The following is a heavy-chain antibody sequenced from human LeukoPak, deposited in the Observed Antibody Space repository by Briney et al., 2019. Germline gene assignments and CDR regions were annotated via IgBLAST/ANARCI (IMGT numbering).Heavy chain of an antibody. CDR3: ARVRLVRGVILDGDFDY. V-gene: IGHV1-18*01. J-gene: IGHJ4*02. CDR2: ISAYNGNT. D-gene: IGHD3-10*01. CDR1: GYTFTSYG. Sequence: ASVKVSCKASGYTFTSYGISWVRQAPGQGLEWMGWISAYNGNTNYAQKLQGRVTMTTDTSTSTAYMELRSLRSDDTAVYYCARVRLVRGVILDGDFDYWGQGTLVTVSS.